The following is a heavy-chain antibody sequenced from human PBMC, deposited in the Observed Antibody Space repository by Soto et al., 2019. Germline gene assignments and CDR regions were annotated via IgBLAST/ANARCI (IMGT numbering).Heavy chain of an antibody. CDR2: INAGNGNT. V-gene: IGHV1-3*01. J-gene: IGHJ6*02. CDR1: GYTFTSYA. D-gene: IGHD2-15*01. CDR3: TRAGYCSGGSCLVYYYYGMDV. Sequence: GASVKVSCKASGYTFTSYAMHWVRQAPGQRLEWMGWINAGNGNTKYSQKFQGRVTITRDTSASTAYMELSSLRSEDTAVYYCTRAGYCSGGSCLVYYYYGMDVWGQGTTVTVSS.